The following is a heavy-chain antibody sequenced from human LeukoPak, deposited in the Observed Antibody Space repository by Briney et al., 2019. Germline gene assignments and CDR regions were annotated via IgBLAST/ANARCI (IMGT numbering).Heavy chain of an antibody. CDR2: IYYSGST. CDR3: ARDVALGAFDI. Sequence: SETLSLTCTVSGGSISSSSYYWGWIRQPPGKGLEWIGSIYYSGSTYYNPSLKSRVTISVDTSKNQFSLKLSSVTAADTAVYYCARDVALGAFDIWGQGTMVTVSS. CDR1: GGSISSSSYY. V-gene: IGHV4-39*07. D-gene: IGHD7-27*01. J-gene: IGHJ3*02.